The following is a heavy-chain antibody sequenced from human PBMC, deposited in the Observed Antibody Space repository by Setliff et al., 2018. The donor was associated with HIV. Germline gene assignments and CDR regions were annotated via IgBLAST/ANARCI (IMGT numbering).Heavy chain of an antibody. V-gene: IGHV3-7*01. J-gene: IGHJ4*02. CDR3: ARNIGWRLDY. CDR2: IKHDGSER. Sequence: GSLRLSCAASGFTFSGSWMTWVRQAPGKGLEWVANIKHDGSERYYLDSVRGRFTISRDNARVSLFLQMNSLRVEDTAVYYCARNIGWRLDYWGLGTLVTVSS. D-gene: IGHD6-19*01. CDR1: GFTFSGSW.